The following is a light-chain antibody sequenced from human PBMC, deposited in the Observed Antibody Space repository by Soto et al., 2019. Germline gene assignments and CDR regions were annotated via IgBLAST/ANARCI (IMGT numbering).Light chain of an antibody. CDR2: STN. J-gene: IGLJ2*01. V-gene: IGLV1-44*01. CDR1: SSNIGSNS. Sequence: QSVLIQPPSASGTPGQRVTISCSGSSSNIGSNSVNWYQQLPGTAPKLLIYSTNQRPSGVPDRFSGSKSDTSASLAISGLQSEDEADYYCAAWDDSLNGEVVFGGGTKLTVL. CDR3: AAWDDSLNGEVV.